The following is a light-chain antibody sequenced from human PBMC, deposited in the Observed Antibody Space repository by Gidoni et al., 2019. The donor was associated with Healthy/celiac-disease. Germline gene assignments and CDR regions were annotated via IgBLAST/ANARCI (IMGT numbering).Light chain of an antibody. CDR1: SSDVGGDNY. V-gene: IGLV2-8*01. CDR2: EVS. CDR3: SSYAGSNNLI. Sequence: QSALTQPPSASGSPGQSVTISCTGTSSDVGGDNYASWYQQHPGKAPKLMIYEVSKRPSGVPDRFSGSKSGNTASLTVSGLQAEDEADYYCSSYAGSNNLIFGTGTKVTVL. J-gene: IGLJ1*01.